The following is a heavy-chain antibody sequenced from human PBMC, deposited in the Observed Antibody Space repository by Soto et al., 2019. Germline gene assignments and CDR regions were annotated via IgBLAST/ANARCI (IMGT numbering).Heavy chain of an antibody. D-gene: IGHD3-10*01. CDR1: GFTFSSYA. V-gene: IGHV3-23*01. CDR3: AKGHYYGSGSYFRSFDY. CDR2: ISGSGGST. Sequence: GGSLRLPCAASGFTFSSYAMGWVRQAPGKGLEWVSAISGSGGSTYYADSVKGRFTISRDNSKNTLYLQMNSLRAEDTAVYYCAKGHYYGSGSYFRSFDYWGQGTLVTVSS. J-gene: IGHJ4*02.